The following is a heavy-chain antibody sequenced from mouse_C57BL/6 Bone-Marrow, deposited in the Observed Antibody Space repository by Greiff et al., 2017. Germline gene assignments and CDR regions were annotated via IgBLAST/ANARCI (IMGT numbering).Heavy chain of an antibody. CDR1: GFTFSDYY. V-gene: IGHV5-16*01. D-gene: IGHD1-1*01. CDR2: INYDGSST. CDR3: ARDVYYYGSSPLYFDV. Sequence: EVKLVESEGGLVQPGSSMKLSCTASGFTFSDYYMAWVRQVPEKGPEWVANINYDGSSTYYLDSLKSRFIISRDNAKNILYLQMSSLKSEDTATYYCARDVYYYGSSPLYFDVWGTGTTVTVSS. J-gene: IGHJ1*03.